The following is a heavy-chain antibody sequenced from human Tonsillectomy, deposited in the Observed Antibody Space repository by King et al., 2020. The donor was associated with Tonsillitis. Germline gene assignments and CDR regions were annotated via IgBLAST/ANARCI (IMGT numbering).Heavy chain of an antibody. CDR3: SRDLGAAAGVDY. J-gene: IGHJ4*02. CDR2: INPGDGST. V-gene: IGHV1-46*03. CDR1: GYTFTGYY. Sequence: VQLVESGAEVKKPGASVKVACKASGYTFTGYYIHWVRQAPGQGLEGMGLINPGDGSTTYAQKFQGRVTMTRYTSTRTVYMELSSLRSEDTAVYYCSRDLGAAAGVDYWGQGTLVTVSS. D-gene: IGHD6-13*01.